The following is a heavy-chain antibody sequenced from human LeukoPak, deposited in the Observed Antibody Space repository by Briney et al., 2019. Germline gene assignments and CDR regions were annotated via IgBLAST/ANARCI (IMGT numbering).Heavy chain of an antibody. D-gene: IGHD6-19*01. CDR1: GFTFSSYG. J-gene: IGHJ4*02. Sequence: GGSLRLSCAASGFTFSSYGMHWVRQAPGKGLEWVAVIWHDGSNKYYADSVKGRFTISRDNSKNTLYLQMNSLRAEDTAVYYCAKLFGGWYSSGWYGDYWGQGTLVTVSS. V-gene: IGHV3-33*06. CDR2: IWHDGSNK. CDR3: AKLFGGWYSSGWYGDY.